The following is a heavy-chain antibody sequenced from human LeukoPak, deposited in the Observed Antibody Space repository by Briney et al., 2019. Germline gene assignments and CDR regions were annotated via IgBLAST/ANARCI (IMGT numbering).Heavy chain of an antibody. CDR3: ARSTYSSSSYYFDY. V-gene: IGHV3-33*01. Sequence: GRSLRLSCAASGFTLSNYGIHWVRQAPGKGLEWVAVIWSDGINKYYVDSVKGRFTISRGNSKNTLYLQMNSLRADDTAVYYCARSTYSSSSYYFDYWGQGSLVTVSS. CDR2: IWSDGINK. D-gene: IGHD6-13*01. CDR1: GFTLSNYG. J-gene: IGHJ4*02.